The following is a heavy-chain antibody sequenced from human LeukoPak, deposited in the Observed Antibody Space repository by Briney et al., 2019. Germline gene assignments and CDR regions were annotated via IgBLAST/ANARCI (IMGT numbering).Heavy chain of an antibody. V-gene: IGHV4-34*01. Sequence: KPSETLSLTCAVYGGSFSGYYWSWIRQPPGKGLEWIGEINHSGSTNYNPSLKSRVTISVHTSKNQFSLKLSSVTAADTAVYYCARVAMGSYPYYYYYYMDVWGKGTTVTVSS. CDR2: INHSGST. J-gene: IGHJ6*03. D-gene: IGHD1-26*01. CDR3: ARVAMGSYPYYYYYYMDV. CDR1: GGSFSGYY.